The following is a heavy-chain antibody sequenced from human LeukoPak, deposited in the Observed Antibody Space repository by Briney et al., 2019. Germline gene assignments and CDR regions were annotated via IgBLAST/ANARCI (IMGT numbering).Heavy chain of an antibody. CDR2: IIPIFGTA. D-gene: IGHD6-13*01. V-gene: IGHV1-69*13. Sequence: ASVKVSCKASGGTFSSYAISWVRQAPGQGLEWMGGIIPIFGTANYAQKFQGRVTITADESTSTAYMELSSLRSEDTAVYYCASSGGSIAAAGTKFDYWGQGTLVTVSS. CDR1: GGTFSSYA. J-gene: IGHJ4*02. CDR3: ASSGGSIAAAGTKFDY.